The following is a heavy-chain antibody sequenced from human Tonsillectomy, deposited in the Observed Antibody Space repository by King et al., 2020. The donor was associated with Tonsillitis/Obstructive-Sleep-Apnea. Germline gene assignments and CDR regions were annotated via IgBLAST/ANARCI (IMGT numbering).Heavy chain of an antibody. Sequence: QLQESGPGLVKPSETLSLTCTVSGGSVTSSSYYWGWIRQPPGKGLEWIGSIYYNGDTYYNPSLRSRVTISVDTSKNQFSLKLSSVTAADTAVYYCVRQYQTEIIYYYYMDVWGKGTTVTVSS. J-gene: IGHJ6*03. CDR3: VRQYQTEIIYYYYMDV. V-gene: IGHV4-39*01. CDR2: IYYNGDT. CDR1: GGSVTSSSYY. D-gene: IGHD2-2*01.